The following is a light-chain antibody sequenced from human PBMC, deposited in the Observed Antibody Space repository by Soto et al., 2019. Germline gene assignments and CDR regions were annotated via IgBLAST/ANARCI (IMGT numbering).Light chain of an antibody. Sequence: DTQMTQSPSSVSAFVGDRVTVTCRASQGVGNWLAWYQQKPGQAPQLLIYSVSTLQSGVPPRFSGSGSGTDFTLTISSLQPADVATYFCQQANSFPVTFGPGTKVDIK. CDR2: SVS. CDR3: QQANSFPVT. J-gene: IGKJ3*01. CDR1: QGVGNW. V-gene: IGKV1D-12*01.